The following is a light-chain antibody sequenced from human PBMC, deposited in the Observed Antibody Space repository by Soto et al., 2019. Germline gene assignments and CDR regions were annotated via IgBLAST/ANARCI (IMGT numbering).Light chain of an antibody. CDR3: CSYAGSYTYV. V-gene: IGLV2-11*01. J-gene: IGLJ1*01. Sequence: QSALTQPRSVSGSPGQSVTISCTGTSSDVGGYNYVSWYQHHPGKAPKLMIYDVTKRPSGVRDRFSASKSGNTASLTISGLQAEDEADYYRCSYAGSYTYVFGTGTKLTVL. CDR2: DVT. CDR1: SSDVGGYNY.